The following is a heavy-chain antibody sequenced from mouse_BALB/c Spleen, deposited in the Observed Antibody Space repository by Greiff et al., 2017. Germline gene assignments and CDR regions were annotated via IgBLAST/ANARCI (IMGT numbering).Heavy chain of an antibody. V-gene: IGHV1-63*02. D-gene: IGHD1-1*01. Sequence: QVQLQQSGAELVRPGTSVKISCKASGYTFTNYWLGWVKQRPGHGLEWIGDIYPGGGYTNYNEKFKGKATLTADTSSSTAYMQLSSLTSEDSAVYFCARRIYGGDYYAMDYWGQGTSVTVSS. CDR2: IYPGGGYT. J-gene: IGHJ4*01. CDR3: ARRIYGGDYYAMDY. CDR1: GYTFTNYW.